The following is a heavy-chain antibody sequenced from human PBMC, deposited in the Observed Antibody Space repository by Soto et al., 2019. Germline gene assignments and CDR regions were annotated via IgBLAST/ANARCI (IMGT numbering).Heavy chain of an antibody. CDR2: IYYSGST. D-gene: IGHD3-16*01. CDR1: GGSISSSSYY. J-gene: IGHJ5*02. V-gene: IGHV4-39*01. Sequence: SETLSLTCTVSGGSISSSSYYWGWIRQPPGKGLEWIGSIYYSGSTYYNPSLKSRVTISVDTSKSQFSLKLSSVTAADTAVYYCARLARFGHWFDPWGQGTLVTVSS. CDR3: ARLARFGHWFDP.